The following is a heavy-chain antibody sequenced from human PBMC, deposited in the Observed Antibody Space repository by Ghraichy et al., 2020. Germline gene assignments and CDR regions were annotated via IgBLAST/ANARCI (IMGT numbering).Heavy chain of an antibody. CDR3: ARDPNDYGDSHDAFDI. D-gene: IGHD4-17*01. Sequence: GSLRLSCAASGFTFSSYSMNWVRQAPGKGLEWVSSISSSSSYIYYADSVKGRFTISRDNAKNSLYLQMNSLRAEDTAVYYCARDPNDYGDSHDAFDIWGQGTMVTVSS. J-gene: IGHJ3*02. CDR1: GFTFSSYS. V-gene: IGHV3-21*01. CDR2: ISSSSSYI.